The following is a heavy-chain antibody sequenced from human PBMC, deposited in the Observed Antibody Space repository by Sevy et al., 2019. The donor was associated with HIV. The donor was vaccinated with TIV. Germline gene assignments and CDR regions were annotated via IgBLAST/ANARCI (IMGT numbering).Heavy chain of an antibody. CDR3: AKDLLPYGSGSYPLDY. J-gene: IGHJ4*02. V-gene: IGHV3-9*01. D-gene: IGHD3-10*01. CDR2: IGWNSGGV. CDR1: GFRFEDYG. Sequence: GGSLRLSCAASGFRFEDYGMHWVRRAPGKGLEWVSGIGWNSGGVGYAVSVKGRFTISRDKAKNLRYLQMNSLTSEDTALYYCAKDLLPYGSGSYPLDYWGQGTVVTVSS.